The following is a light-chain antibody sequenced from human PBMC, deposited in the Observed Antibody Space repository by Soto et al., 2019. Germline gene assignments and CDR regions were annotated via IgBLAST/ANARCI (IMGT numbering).Light chain of an antibody. CDR1: SSDVGGYDH. J-gene: IGLJ1*01. CDR2: EVT. V-gene: IGLV2-8*01. CDR3: SSDAGNYNYV. Sequence: QSLLTQPPSSPWSPGPSVTIPCTGTSSDVGGYDHVSWYQQQPGKAPKRVIYEVTKRSVGVPDRFSGSKSGNTASLTVSVLEDDDEADYYCSSDAGNYNYVFGTGTKVTVL.